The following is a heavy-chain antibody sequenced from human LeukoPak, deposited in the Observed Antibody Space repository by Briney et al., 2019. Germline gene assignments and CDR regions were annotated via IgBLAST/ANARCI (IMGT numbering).Heavy chain of an antibody. D-gene: IGHD4-17*01. V-gene: IGHV3-23*01. Sequence: GGSLRLSCAASGFTFSSYAMSWVRQAPGKGLEWVSAISGSGGSTYYADSVKGRFTISRDNSKNTLYLQMNSLRAEDTAVYYCAEAHDYGDYNPFDYWGQGTLVTVSS. CDR1: GFTFSSYA. CDR2: ISGSGGST. CDR3: AEAHDYGDYNPFDY. J-gene: IGHJ4*02.